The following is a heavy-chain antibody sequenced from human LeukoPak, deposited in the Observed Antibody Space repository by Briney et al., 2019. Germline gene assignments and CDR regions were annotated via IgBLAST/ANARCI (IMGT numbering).Heavy chain of an antibody. Sequence: SETLSLTCAVYGGSFSGYYWSWIRQPPGKGLEWIGEINHSGSTNYNPSLKSRVTISVDTSKNQFSLKLSSVTAADTAVYYCAREGYYYDSSGYYGFDPWGQGTLVTVSS. D-gene: IGHD3-22*01. V-gene: IGHV4-34*01. CDR2: INHSGST. J-gene: IGHJ5*02. CDR1: GGSFSGYY. CDR3: AREGYYYDSSGYYGFDP.